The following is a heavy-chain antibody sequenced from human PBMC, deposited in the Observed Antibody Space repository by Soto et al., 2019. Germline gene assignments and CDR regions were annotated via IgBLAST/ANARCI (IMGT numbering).Heavy chain of an antibody. D-gene: IGHD3-3*01. CDR2: TYYRSKWYN. Sequence: PSQTLSLTCAISGDSVSSNSAAWNWIRQTPSRGLEWLGRTYYRSKWYNDYAGSVKSRITINPDTSKNQFSLQLNSVTPEDTAVYYCARASYDFWSASITSPILGMDVRRKGSTVAVSS. CDR3: ARASYDFWSASITSPILGMDV. V-gene: IGHV6-1*01. CDR1: GDSVSSNSAA. J-gene: IGHJ6*04.